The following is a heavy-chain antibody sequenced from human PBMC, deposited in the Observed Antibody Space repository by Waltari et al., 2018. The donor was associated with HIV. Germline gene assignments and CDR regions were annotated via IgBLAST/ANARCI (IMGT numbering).Heavy chain of an antibody. D-gene: IGHD6-19*01. CDR3: ARKGWLGGRYFQH. CDR1: GGAISRSIYF. CDR2: THYHGTT. J-gene: IGHJ1*01. Sequence: QLQLRESGPGLVKPSGTLSLSCIVSGGAISRSIYFWGWIRQTPGKGLDWIWSTHYHGTTHYNPSLKIRVTISIDTSKNQFSLKVTSVTAADTAAYYCARKGWLGGRYFQHWGLGTLVTVSS. V-gene: IGHV4-39*01.